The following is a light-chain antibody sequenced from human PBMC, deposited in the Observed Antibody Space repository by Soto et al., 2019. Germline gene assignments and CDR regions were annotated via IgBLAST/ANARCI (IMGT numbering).Light chain of an antibody. CDR3: SSYAASNNFYFV. CDR1: SSDVGGYNY. CDR2: EVT. J-gene: IGLJ3*02. Sequence: VLTQPPSASGSPGQSVTISCTGTSSDVGGYNYVSWYQQYPGRAPKLMIYEVTKRPSGVPDRFSGSKSGNTASLTVSGLQAEDEADYYCSSYAASNNFYFVFGGGTKLTVL. V-gene: IGLV2-8*01.